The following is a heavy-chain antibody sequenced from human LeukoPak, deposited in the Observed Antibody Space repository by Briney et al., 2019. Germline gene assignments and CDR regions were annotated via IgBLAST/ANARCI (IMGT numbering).Heavy chain of an antibody. CDR1: GFTFSSYW. CDR2: IKSDGRST. CDR3: ARDPAIVGATKDAFDI. V-gene: IGHV3-74*01. Sequence: GGSLRVSCAASGFTFSSYWMHWVRQAPGKGLVWVSRIKSDGRSTSYADSVKGRFTISRDNAKNTLYLQMNSLRAEDTAVYYCARDPAIVGATKDAFDIWGQGTMVTVSS. D-gene: IGHD1-26*01. J-gene: IGHJ3*02.